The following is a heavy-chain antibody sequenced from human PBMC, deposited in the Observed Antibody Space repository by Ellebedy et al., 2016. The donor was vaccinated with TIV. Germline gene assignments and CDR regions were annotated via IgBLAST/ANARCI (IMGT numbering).Heavy chain of an antibody. D-gene: IGHD3-22*01. Sequence: GESLKISCAASGFTFSSYAMSWVRQAPGKGLEWVSAISGSGGSTYYADSVKGRFTISRDNSKNTLYLQMNSLRAEDTAVYYCARDSRSIYDSSGYPGYWGQGTLVTVSS. CDR1: GFTFSSYA. J-gene: IGHJ4*02. CDR3: ARDSRSIYDSSGYPGY. V-gene: IGHV3-23*01. CDR2: ISGSGGST.